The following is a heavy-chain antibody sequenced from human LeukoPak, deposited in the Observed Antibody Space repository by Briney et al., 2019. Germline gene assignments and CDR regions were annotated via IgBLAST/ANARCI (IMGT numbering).Heavy chain of an antibody. J-gene: IGHJ4*02. CDR1: GFTFSSYA. Sequence: GGSLRLSCAASGFTFSSYAMSWVRQAPGRGLEWVSAISGSGGSTYCADAVKGRFTISRDNSKNTLYLQMNSLRAEDTAVYYCAKVSNCGAYSSSLDYWGQGTLDTVSS. CDR2: ISGSGGST. V-gene: IGHV3-23*01. D-gene: IGHD6-6*01. CDR3: AKVSNCGAYSSSLDY.